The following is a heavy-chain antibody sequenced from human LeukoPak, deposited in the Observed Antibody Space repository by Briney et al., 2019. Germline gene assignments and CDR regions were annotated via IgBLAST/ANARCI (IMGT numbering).Heavy chain of an antibody. CDR1: GYTLTELS. Sequence: ASVKVSCKVSGYTLTELSMHWVRQAPGKGLEWMGGFDPEDGETIYAQKFQGRVTMTEDTSTDTAYMELSSLRSEDTAVYYCARDEDVDTAMSYYFDYWGQGTLVTVSS. V-gene: IGHV1-24*01. D-gene: IGHD5-18*01. J-gene: IGHJ4*02. CDR3: ARDEDVDTAMSYYFDY. CDR2: FDPEDGET.